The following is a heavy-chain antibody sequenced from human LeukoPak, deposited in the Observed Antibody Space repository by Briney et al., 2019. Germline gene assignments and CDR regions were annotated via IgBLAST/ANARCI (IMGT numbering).Heavy chain of an antibody. J-gene: IGHJ6*03. CDR3: TTPGRPPGDYYYYYYMDV. CDR1: GFTSSSAW. Sequence: GGSLRLSCAASGFTSSSAWMSWVRQAPGKGLEWVGRIKSKTDGGTTDYAAPVKGRFTISRDDSKNTLYLQMNSLKTEDTAVYYCTTPGRPPGDYYYYYYMDVWGKGTTVTVSS. CDR2: IKSKTDGGTT. V-gene: IGHV3-15*01.